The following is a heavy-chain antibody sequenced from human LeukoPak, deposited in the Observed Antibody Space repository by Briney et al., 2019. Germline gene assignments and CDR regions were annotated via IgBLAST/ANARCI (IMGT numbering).Heavy chain of an antibody. V-gene: IGHV4-34*01. D-gene: IGHD6-13*01. J-gene: IGHJ4*02. CDR2: INHSGST. CDR1: GGSLSDYY. Sequence: SETLSLTCAVYGGSLSDYYWSWIRQPPGKGLEWIGEINHSGSTNYNPSLKSRVTISVDTSKNQFSLKVRSVTAADTAVYYCARGVAAAGFYSFDYWGQGTLVTVSS. CDR3: ARGVAAAGFYSFDY.